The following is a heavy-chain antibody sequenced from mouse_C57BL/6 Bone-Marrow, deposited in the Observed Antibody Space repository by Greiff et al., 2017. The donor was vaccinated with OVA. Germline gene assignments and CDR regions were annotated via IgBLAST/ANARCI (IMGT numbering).Heavy chain of an antibody. J-gene: IGHJ2*01. Sequence: QVQLQQPGPELVKPGASVKLSCKASGYTFTSYWMHWVKQRPGQGLEGSGNINPSNGGTTSNEKFKSKATLTVDKSSSTAYMQLSSLTSEDSAVYNCARLDGRYYFDYWGQGTTLTVSS. D-gene: IGHD1-1*01. CDR3: ARLDGRYYFDY. V-gene: IGHV1-53*01. CDR2: INPSNGGT. CDR1: GYTFTSYW.